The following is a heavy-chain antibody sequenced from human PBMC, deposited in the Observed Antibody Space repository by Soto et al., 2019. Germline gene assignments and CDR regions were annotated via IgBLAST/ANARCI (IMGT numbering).Heavy chain of an antibody. J-gene: IGHJ4*02. CDR3: ARDDGSGSSH. V-gene: IGHV4-30-4*01. CDR2: ISYTGST. CDR1: GGSISSGNYY. D-gene: IGHD3-10*01. Sequence: QVQLQESGPGLVKPSQTLTLTCNVSGGSISSGNYYWSWIRQPPGKGLEWIAYISYTGSTYYSPSLMSRVPISVDAAKNQVSLRLSSVTAADTAVYYCARDDGSGSSHWGQGTLLTVSS.